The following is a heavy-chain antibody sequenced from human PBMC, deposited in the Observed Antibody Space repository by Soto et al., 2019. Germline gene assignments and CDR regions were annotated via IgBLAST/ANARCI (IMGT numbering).Heavy chain of an antibody. D-gene: IGHD3-16*01. V-gene: IGHV5-51*01. J-gene: IGHJ6*02. CDR1: GYSFENLY. CDR3: EKWGLATTIFQSPAFGGGMDV. CDR2: HYYDEHDN. Sequence: PGESLKICCKDLGYSFENLYNDWVRQMSGKGLEWRWIHYYDEHDNRHRTFFEGQVTISADKRINIAYLQRSSLKASDTAMYYCEKWGLATTIFQSPAFGGGMDVWGQGTTVTVSS.